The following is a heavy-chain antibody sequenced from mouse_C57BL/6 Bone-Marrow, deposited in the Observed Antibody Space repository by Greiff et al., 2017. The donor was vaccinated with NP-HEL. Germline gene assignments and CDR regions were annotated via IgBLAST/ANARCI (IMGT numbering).Heavy chain of an antibody. D-gene: IGHD1-1*01. J-gene: IGHJ1*03. V-gene: IGHV1-85*01. CDR3: ARDYGSSYWYFDV. CDR2: IYPRAGST. Sequence: VQLQQSGPELVKPGASVKLSCKASGYTFTSYDINWVKPRPGQGLEWIGWIYPRAGSTKYNEKFKGKATLTVDTSSSTAYMELHSLTSEDSAVYFCARDYGSSYWYFDVWGTGTTVTVSS. CDR1: GYTFTSYD.